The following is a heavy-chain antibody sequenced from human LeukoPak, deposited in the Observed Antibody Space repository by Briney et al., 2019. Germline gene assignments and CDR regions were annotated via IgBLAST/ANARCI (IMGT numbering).Heavy chain of an antibody. V-gene: IGHV3-30-3*01. CDR3: ARDRGYYTDY. CDR1: GFTFSSSA. CDR2: ILYDGSSQ. J-gene: IGHJ4*02. D-gene: IGHD1-26*01. Sequence: GRSLRLSCAASGFTFSSSAMHWVRQAQGKGLEWVALILYDGSSQYYADSVKGRFTISRDNPKKTVYLQMNSLRAEDTAVYYCARDRGYYTDYWGQGTLVTVSS.